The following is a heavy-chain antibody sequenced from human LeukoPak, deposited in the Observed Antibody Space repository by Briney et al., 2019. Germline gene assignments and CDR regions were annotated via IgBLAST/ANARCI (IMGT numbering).Heavy chain of an antibody. J-gene: IGHJ4*02. CDR1: RYNPTELP. D-gene: IGHD1-26*01. CDR2: FYPDDGET. Sequence: GAPMKVSCKVFRYNPTELPIHRGRQAPGKGAELMGGFYPDDGETVYAQMFQGRVTMTEDTSSDTASMELSSLRSEDTAVYYCATGTSGSYYVGIVRPIDYWGQGTLVTVSS. CDR3: ATGTSGSYYVGIVRPIDY. V-gene: IGHV1-24*01.